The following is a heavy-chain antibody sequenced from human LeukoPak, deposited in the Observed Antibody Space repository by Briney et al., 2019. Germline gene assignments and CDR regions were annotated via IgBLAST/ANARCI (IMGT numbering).Heavy chain of an antibody. Sequence: PGGSLRLSCAASGFTFSSYAMSWVRQAPGKGLEWVSAISGSGGSTYYADSVKGRFTISRDNSKNTLYLQMNSLRAEDTAVYYCAKDSVSGYSYGVPFDYWGRGTLVTVSS. J-gene: IGHJ4*02. V-gene: IGHV3-23*01. D-gene: IGHD5-18*01. CDR3: AKDSVSGYSYGVPFDY. CDR2: ISGSGGST. CDR1: GFTFSSYA.